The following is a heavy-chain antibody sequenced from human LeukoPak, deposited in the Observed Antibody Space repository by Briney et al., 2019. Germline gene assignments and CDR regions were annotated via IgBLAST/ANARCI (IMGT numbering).Heavy chain of an antibody. CDR2: IKSDGSST. D-gene: IGHD5-12*01. Sequence: GGSLRLSCSASGFIFSDYWMHWVRQGPGKGLVWVSRIKSDGSSTSYADSVKGRFTISRDNAKNTVYVHMNSLRDEDTAVYYCARAGGYSHFDYWGQGTLVTVSS. J-gene: IGHJ4*02. CDR3: ARAGGYSHFDY. V-gene: IGHV3-74*01. CDR1: GFIFSDYW.